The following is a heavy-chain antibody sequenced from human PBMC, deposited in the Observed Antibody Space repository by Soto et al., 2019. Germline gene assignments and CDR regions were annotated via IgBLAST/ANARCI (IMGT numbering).Heavy chain of an antibody. CDR1: GYTFTSYA. Sequence: ASVKVSCKASGYTFTSYAMHWVRQAPGQRLEWMGWINAGNGNTKYSQKFQGRVTITRDTSASTAYMELSSLRSEDTAVYYCARDPTSPYDILTGSPFDPWGQGTLVTVSS. CDR3: ARDPTSPYDILTGSPFDP. CDR2: INAGNGNT. V-gene: IGHV1-3*01. J-gene: IGHJ5*02. D-gene: IGHD3-9*01.